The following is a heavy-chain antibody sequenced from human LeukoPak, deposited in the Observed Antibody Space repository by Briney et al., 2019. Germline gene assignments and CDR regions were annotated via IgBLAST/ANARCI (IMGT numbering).Heavy chain of an antibody. CDR2: ISGGSGTI. Sequence: GGSLRLSCAASGFTFSDYSMNWVRQAPGKGLEWVSYISGGSGTIYYADSVKGRFTISRDNAKNSLFLQMNSLRDKDTAVYYCARGQRYSTSPFDYWGQGALVTVSS. CDR1: GFTFSDYS. D-gene: IGHD3-16*02. CDR3: ARGQRYSTSPFDY. V-gene: IGHV3-48*02. J-gene: IGHJ4*02.